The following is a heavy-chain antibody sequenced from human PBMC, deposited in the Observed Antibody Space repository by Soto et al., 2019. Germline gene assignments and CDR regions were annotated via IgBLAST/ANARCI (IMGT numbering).Heavy chain of an antibody. CDR3: ARPHYYDSGIFDY. CDR2: ISSSSSYI. D-gene: IGHD3-22*01. Sequence: EVQRVESGGGLVKPGGSLRLSCAASGFTFSSYSMNWLRQAPGKGLEWVSSISSSSSYIYYADSVKGRFTISRDNAKNSLYLQMNSLRAEDTAVYYCARPHYYDSGIFDYWGQGTLVTVSS. V-gene: IGHV3-21*01. CDR1: GFTFSSYS. J-gene: IGHJ4*02.